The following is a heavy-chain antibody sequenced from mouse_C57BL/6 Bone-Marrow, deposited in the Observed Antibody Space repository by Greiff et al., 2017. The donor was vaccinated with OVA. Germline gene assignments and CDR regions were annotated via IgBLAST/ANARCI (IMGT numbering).Heavy chain of an antibody. CDR2: ISYDGSN. CDR1: GYSITSGYY. J-gene: IGHJ1*03. D-gene: IGHD2-1*01. V-gene: IGHV3-6*01. Sequence: EVQLQQSGPGLVKPSQSLSLTCSVTGYSITSGYYWNWIRQFPGNKLEWMGYISYDGSNNYNPSLKNRISITRDPAKNQLFLKLNSVTTEDTATYYCARDRDGNYEYFDVWGTGTTVTVSS. CDR3: ARDRDGNYEYFDV.